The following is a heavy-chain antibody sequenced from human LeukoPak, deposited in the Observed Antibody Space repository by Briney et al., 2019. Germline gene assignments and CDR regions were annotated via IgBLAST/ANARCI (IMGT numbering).Heavy chain of an antibody. CDR1: GFTFSSYA. CDR2: ISGSGGST. D-gene: IGHD3-3*01. Sequence: PGGSLRLSCAGSGFTFSSYAMNWVRQAPGKGLEWVSGISGSGGSTYYADSVKGRFTISRGNSKNTLYLQMNSLRAEDAAIYYCAKDRIWSGYSKYYFDCWGQGTLVTVSS. V-gene: IGHV3-23*01. J-gene: IGHJ4*02. CDR3: AKDRIWSGYSKYYFDC.